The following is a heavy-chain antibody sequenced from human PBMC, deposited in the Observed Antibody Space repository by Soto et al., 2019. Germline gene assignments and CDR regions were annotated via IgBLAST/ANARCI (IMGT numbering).Heavy chain of an antibody. CDR2: ISAYNGNT. D-gene: IGHD3-10*01. CDR1: GYTFTSHG. J-gene: IGHJ4*02. Sequence: ASVKVSCKASGYTFTSHGFTWVRQAPGQGLEWMGWISAYNGNTNYAQKLQGRVTMTTDTTTSTAYMEVRSLGSDDTAVYYCARDYGSGSYRFDYWGQGTLDTVSS. V-gene: IGHV1-18*01. CDR3: ARDYGSGSYRFDY.